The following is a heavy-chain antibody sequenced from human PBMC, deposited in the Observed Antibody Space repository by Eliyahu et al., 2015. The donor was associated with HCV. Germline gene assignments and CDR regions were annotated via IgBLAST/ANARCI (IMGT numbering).Heavy chain of an antibody. Sequence: EVHLVQSGAEVKKPGEPLKISCLGSGYSFSDYWXAWVRQMPGKGLEWMGLIYPGDSDTKYSPSFQGQVTISADKSGKTAYLQWNSLKASDTAMYYCARQIGGTTAFDIWGQGTMISVSS. J-gene: IGHJ3*02. CDR3: ARQIGGTTAFDI. CDR2: IYPGDSDT. D-gene: IGHD1-7*01. V-gene: IGHV5-51*01. CDR1: GYSFSDYW.